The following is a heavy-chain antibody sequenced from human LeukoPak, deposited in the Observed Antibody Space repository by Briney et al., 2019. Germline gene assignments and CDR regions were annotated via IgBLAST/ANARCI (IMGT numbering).Heavy chain of an antibody. CDR1: GFIFSSYD. Sequence: GGSLRLSCAASGFIFSSYDMNWVRQAPGKGLEWVSSISRISTYIFYADSLKGRFTISRDNAKNSVYLEMNSLRAEDTAVYYCARLRFGKIGSYYFEYWGQGTLVIVSS. V-gene: IGHV3-21*01. CDR3: ARLRFGKIGSYYFEY. J-gene: IGHJ4*02. CDR2: ISRISTYI. D-gene: IGHD3-10*01.